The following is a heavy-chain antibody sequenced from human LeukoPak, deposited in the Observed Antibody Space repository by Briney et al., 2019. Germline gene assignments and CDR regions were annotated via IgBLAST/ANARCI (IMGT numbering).Heavy chain of an antibody. Sequence: GGSLRLSCAASGFTFSSFAMTWVRQTPGKGLEWVAGISGGSDSSYLGDSAKGRFTISRDNSRGTVYLQMNSLRVEDTAVYYCAKGGRWSGFFSLFLESWGQGTLVTVSS. D-gene: IGHD3-3*01. V-gene: IGHV3-23*01. CDR2: ISGGSDSS. CDR3: AKGGRWSGFFSLFLES. J-gene: IGHJ4*02. CDR1: GFTFSSFA.